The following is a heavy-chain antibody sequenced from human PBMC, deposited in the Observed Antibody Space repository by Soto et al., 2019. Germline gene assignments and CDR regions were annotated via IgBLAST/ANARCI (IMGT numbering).Heavy chain of an antibody. CDR2: IYYSGST. CDR3: ARDAYSKEGPVDV. CDR1: GGSISSGDDY. Sequence: SETLSLTCTVSGGSISSGDDYRSWIGQPPGKGLEWIGYIYYSGSTYYNPSLKSRVTISVDTSKNQFSLKLSSVTDADTAVYYCARDAYSKEGPVDVWGQGTTVTSP. V-gene: IGHV4-30-4*01. J-gene: IGHJ6*02. D-gene: IGHD4-4*01.